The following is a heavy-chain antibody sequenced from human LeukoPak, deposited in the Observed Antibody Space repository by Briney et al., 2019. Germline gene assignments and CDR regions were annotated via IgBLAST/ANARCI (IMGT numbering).Heavy chain of an antibody. D-gene: IGHD4-17*01. CDR1: GGTFSSYA. Sequence: ASVKVSCKASGGTFSSYAISWVRQAPGQGLGWRGGIIPIFGTGNYAQKFQGRVTITADESTSTAYMELSSLRSEDTAVYYCARHSVTTFYYYYGMDVWGQGTTVTVSS. CDR2: IIPIFGTG. J-gene: IGHJ6*02. CDR3: ARHSVTTFYYYYGMDV. V-gene: IGHV1-69*13.